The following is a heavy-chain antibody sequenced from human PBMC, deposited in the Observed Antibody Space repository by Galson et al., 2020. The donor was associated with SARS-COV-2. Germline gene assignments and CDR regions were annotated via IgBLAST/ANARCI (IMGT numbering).Heavy chain of an antibody. D-gene: IGHD6-19*01. J-gene: IGHJ4*02. CDR2: IDWDDDE. CDR1: GFSLTTSGMC. Sequence: RESGPTMEKPTQTLTLTCTFSGFSLTTSGMCVGWIRQPPGKALAWLARIDWDDDEYYSAALKTRLTISKDTSKNQVVLTITNMDPVDTATYYCARSDSNGCRGNYGGQGTLVTVSS. V-gene: IGHV2-70*11. CDR3: ARSDSNGCRGNY.